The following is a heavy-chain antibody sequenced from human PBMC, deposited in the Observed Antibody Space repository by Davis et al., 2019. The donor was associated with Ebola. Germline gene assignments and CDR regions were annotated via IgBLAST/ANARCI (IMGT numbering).Heavy chain of an antibody. Sequence: GGSLRLSCAASGFTVSSNYMSWVRQAPGKGLEWVSVIYSGGSTYYADSVKGRFTISRDNSKNTLYLQMNSLRAEDTAVYYCASNYPYYYYGMDVWGQGTTVTVSS. J-gene: IGHJ6*02. D-gene: IGHD4-11*01. CDR2: IYSGGST. CDR3: ASNYPYYYYGMDV. V-gene: IGHV3-66*01. CDR1: GFTVSSNY.